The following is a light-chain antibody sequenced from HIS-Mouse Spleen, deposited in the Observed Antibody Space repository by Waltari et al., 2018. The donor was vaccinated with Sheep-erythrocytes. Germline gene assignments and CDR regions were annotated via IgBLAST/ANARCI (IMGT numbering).Light chain of an antibody. V-gene: IGKV1-39*01. CDR2: AAS. Sequence: DIQMTQTTSSLSASVGDRVTITCRASQSISSYLNWYQQKPGKAPKLLIYAASSLQSDVPSRFSGSVSGTDFTLTISSLQPEDFATYYCQQSYSTPPLTFGGGTKVEIK. J-gene: IGKJ4*01. CDR3: QQSYSTPPLT. CDR1: QSISSY.